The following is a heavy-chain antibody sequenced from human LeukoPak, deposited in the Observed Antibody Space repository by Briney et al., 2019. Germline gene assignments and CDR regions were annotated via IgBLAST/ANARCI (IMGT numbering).Heavy chain of an antibody. CDR2: INHSGST. Sequence: SETLSLTCAVYGGSFSGYYWSWIRQPPGKGLEWIGEINHSGSTNYNPSLKSRVTISVDTSKNQCPLKLSSVTAADTAVYYCAGNLVRGDSLRYYYYYMDVWGKGTTVTVSS. J-gene: IGHJ6*03. D-gene: IGHD3-10*01. CDR1: GGSFSGYY. V-gene: IGHV4-34*01. CDR3: AGNLVRGDSLRYYYYYMDV.